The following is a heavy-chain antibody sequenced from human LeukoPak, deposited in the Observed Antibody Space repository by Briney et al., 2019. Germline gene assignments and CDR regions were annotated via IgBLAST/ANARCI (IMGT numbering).Heavy chain of an antibody. CDR3: AKVAKYYYGSETYYFFEH. CDR1: GFTFTTYW. J-gene: IGHJ4*02. CDR2: IKQDGTEK. Sequence: SGGSLRLSCAAAGFTFTTYWMSWVRQAPGKGLEWVANIKQDGTEKYYVDYVKGRFTISRDNAKNSLYLQMNSLRVEDTAVYYCAKVAKYYYGSETYYFFEHWGQGTPVTASS. D-gene: IGHD3-10*01. V-gene: IGHV3-7*01.